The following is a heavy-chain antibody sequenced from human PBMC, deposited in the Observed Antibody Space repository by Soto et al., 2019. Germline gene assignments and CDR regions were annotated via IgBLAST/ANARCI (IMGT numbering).Heavy chain of an antibody. J-gene: IGHJ5*02. Sequence: SDTLSLTCTVSGGSISSYYWSWIRQPPGKGLEWIGYIYYSGSTNYNPSLKSRVTISVDTSKNQFSLKLSSVTAADTAVYYCARATYNWFDPWGQGTLVTVSS. CDR1: GGSISSYY. CDR3: ARATYNWFDP. D-gene: IGHD5-12*01. CDR2: IYYSGST. V-gene: IGHV4-59*07.